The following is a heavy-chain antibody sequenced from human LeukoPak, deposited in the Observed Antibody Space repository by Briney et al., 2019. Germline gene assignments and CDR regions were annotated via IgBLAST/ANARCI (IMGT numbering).Heavy chain of an antibody. CDR1: GGSISSGGYS. Sequence: SETLTLTCAVSGGSISSGGYSWSWIRQPPGKGLEWIGYIYYSGSTYYNPSLKSRVTISVDTSMNQFSLKLNSVTAADTAVYYCARSSEGRYYYDSSGYSYYYYYMDVWGKGTTVTISS. CDR3: ARSSEGRYYYDSSGYSYYYYYMDV. CDR2: IYYSGST. J-gene: IGHJ6*03. V-gene: IGHV4-30-4*07. D-gene: IGHD3-22*01.